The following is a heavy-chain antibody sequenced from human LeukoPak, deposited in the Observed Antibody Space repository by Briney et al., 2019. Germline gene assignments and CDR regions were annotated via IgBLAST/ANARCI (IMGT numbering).Heavy chain of an antibody. V-gene: IGHV3-30*18. CDR1: GFTFSSYG. D-gene: IGHD6-19*01. J-gene: IGHJ4*02. Sequence: GGSLRLPCAASGFTFSSYGMHWVRQAPGKGLEWVAVISYDGSNKYYADSVKGRFTISRDNSKNTLYLQMNSLRAEDTAVYYCAKDRGSGWPSGNYWGQGTLVTVSS. CDR2: ISYDGSNK. CDR3: AKDRGSGWPSGNY.